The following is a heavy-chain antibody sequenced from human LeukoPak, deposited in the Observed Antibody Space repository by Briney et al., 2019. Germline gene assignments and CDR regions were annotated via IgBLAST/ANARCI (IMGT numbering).Heavy chain of an antibody. CDR2: INPSGGST. J-gene: IGHJ6*03. D-gene: IGHD2-15*01. CDR1: GYTFTGYY. V-gene: IGHV1-46*01. Sequence: ASVKVSCKASGYTFTGYYIHWVRQAPGQGLEWMGIINPSGGSTSYAQKFQGRVTMTRDMSTTTAYMELSSLRSEDTAVYYCARESYCSGGSCYGFKDHYYYYYMDVWAKGPRSPSP. CDR3: ARESYCSGGSCYGFKDHYYYYYMDV.